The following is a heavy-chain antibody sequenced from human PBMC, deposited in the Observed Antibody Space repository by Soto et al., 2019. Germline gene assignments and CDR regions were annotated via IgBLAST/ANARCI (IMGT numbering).Heavy chain of an antibody. D-gene: IGHD6-6*01. J-gene: IGHJ4*02. CDR3: ARLSGSSWTDY. Sequence: GGSLRLSCAASGFIFSSSAVTWVRQAPGKGLEWVSSISTSGGSTNYADSVKGRFTISRDNSNNMLYLQMSSLRADDTALYYCARLSGSSWTDYWGQGTLVTVSS. CDR1: GFIFSSSA. V-gene: IGHV3-23*01. CDR2: ISTSGGST.